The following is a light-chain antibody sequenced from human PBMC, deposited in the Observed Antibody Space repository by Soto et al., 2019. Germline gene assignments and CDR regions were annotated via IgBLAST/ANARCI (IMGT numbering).Light chain of an antibody. V-gene: IGKV2-30*02. CDR3: MQGTHWPWT. Sequence: DVVMTQSPLSLPVTLGQPASISCRSSQSLIHSDGSTYLSWFQQRPGQSPRRLIYEVSARDSGVADRFSGSGSGPDFTLKIRRVEAEDVGVYYCMQGTHWPWTFGQGTEVEIK. CDR2: EVS. J-gene: IGKJ1*01. CDR1: QSLIHSDGSTY.